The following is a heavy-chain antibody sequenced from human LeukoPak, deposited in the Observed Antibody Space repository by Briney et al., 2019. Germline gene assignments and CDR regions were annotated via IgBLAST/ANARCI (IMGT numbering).Heavy chain of an antibody. V-gene: IGHV3-33*01. D-gene: IGHD2-15*01. CDR3: ARADRVGCCSGGRCSYYYGMDV. CDR2: IWYDGSNK. J-gene: IGHJ6*02. Sequence: GGSLRLSCAASGFAFSSYGMHWVRQAPGKGLEWVALIWYDGSNKYYADSVKGRFTISRDNSKNTLFLQMNSLRAEDTTVYYCARADRVGCCSGGRCSYYYGMDVWGQGTTVTVSS. CDR1: GFAFSSYG.